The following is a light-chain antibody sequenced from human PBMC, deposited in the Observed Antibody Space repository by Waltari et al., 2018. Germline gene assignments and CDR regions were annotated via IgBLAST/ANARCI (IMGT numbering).Light chain of an antibody. CDR3: AAWDDSLNGRV. V-gene: IGLV1-44*01. CDR1: SSNIGSNT. Sequence: SCSGSSSNIGSNTVNWYLQLPGTGPKLLIYSNNQRPSGVPDRVSGSKSGTSASLAISGLRSEDEADYYCAAWDDSLNGRVFGGGTKLTVL. J-gene: IGLJ3*02. CDR2: SNN.